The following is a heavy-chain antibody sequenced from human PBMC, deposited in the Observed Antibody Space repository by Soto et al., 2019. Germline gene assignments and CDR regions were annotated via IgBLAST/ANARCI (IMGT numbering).Heavy chain of an antibody. CDR1: GFTLSSYW. D-gene: IGHD1-7*01. V-gene: IGHV3-7*01. CDR3: ADTETSHN. CDR2: IKPDGSDK. Sequence: PXGSLRLSCAAAGFTLSSYWISWVRQAPGMGLDCITNIKPDGSDKFYVDSVRGRFTISRDNTKNSLYLQMNSLRAEDTGIYCCADTETSHNWGPGALVTVSS. J-gene: IGHJ4*02.